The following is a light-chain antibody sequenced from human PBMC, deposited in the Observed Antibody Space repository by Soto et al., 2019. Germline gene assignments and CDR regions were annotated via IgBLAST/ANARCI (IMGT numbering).Light chain of an antibody. CDR3: LQNNRYPWT. Sequence: DIQMTQSPSAMSASVGDRVTITCRASQDISDFLAWFQQKPGEVPKRLIYAASSLESGVSSRLSGSGSGTEFTLTISSLQPEDFATYYCLQNNRYPWTFGQGTKVEIK. V-gene: IGKV1-17*03. CDR2: AAS. CDR1: QDISDF. J-gene: IGKJ1*01.